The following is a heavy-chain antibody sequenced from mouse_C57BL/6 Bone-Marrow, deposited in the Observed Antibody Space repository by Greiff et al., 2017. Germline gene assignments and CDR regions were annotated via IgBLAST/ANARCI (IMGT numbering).Heavy chain of an antibody. V-gene: IGHV1-82*01. D-gene: IGHD2-3*01. Sequence: QVQLKESGPELVKPGASVKISCKASGYAFSSSWMNWVKQRPGKGLEWIGRIYPGDGDTNYNGKFKGKATLTADKSSSTAYMQLSSLTSEDTAVYYCSSFDGNYFDFWGQGTPLTVAS. CDR2: IYPGDGDT. CDR1: GYAFSSSW. CDR3: SSFDGNYFDF. J-gene: IGHJ2*01.